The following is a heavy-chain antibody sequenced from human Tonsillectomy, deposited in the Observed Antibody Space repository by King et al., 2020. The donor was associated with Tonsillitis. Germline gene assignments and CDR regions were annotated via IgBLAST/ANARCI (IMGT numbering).Heavy chain of an antibody. J-gene: IGHJ4*02. V-gene: IGHV3-74*01. CDR3: SRGYRDY. CDR1: GFTFNNYR. Sequence: VQLVESGGGLVQPGGSLTLSCAASGFTFNNYRIHWVRHAPGKGLVWVSRITPDGTNTAYADSVKGRFTISRDNAKNTAYLQMNRLRVEDTAVYYCSRGYRDYWGQGTLVTVSS. D-gene: IGHD2-2*02. CDR2: ITPDGTNT.